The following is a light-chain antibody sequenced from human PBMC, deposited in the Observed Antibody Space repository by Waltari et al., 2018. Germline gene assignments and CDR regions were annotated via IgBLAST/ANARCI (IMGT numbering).Light chain of an antibody. CDR3: SSYAGSSKGV. CDR2: AVS. Sequence: QSALTQPASVSGSPGQSITISCTGTSSDVGNYQLVSWYQQHPGKAPKLMIYAVSKRPSGVSDRFSGSKSGDMASLTISGLQPEDEAEYFCSSYAGSSKGVFGGGTKVTVL. J-gene: IGLJ2*01. CDR1: SSDVGNYQL. V-gene: IGLV2-23*02.